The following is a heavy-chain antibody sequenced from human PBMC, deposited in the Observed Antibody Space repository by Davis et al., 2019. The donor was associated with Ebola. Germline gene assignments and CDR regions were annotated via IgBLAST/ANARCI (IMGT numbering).Heavy chain of an antibody. D-gene: IGHD3-22*01. V-gene: IGHV3-23*01. CDR2: ISGSGGST. Sequence: GESLKISCAASGFTFSVYYMSWVRQAPGKGLEWVSAISGSGGSTYYADSVKGRFTISRDNSKNTLYLQMNSLRAEDTAVYYCAKGVVITTGIFDYWGQGTLVTVSS. J-gene: IGHJ4*02. CDR3: AKGVVITTGIFDY. CDR1: GFTFSVYY.